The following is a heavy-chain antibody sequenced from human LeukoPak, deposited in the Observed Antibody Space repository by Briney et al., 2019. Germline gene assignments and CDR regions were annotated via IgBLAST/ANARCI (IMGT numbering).Heavy chain of an antibody. D-gene: IGHD4-17*01. CDR1: GGTFSSYA. CDR2: IIPIFGTA. Sequence: SVKVSCKASGGTFSSYAISWVRQAPGQGLEWMRGIIPIFGTANYAQKFQGRVTITADESTSTAYMELNSLRAEDTAVYYCARETGSAVGSTDFDYWGQGTLVTVSS. CDR3: ARETGSAVGSTDFDY. J-gene: IGHJ4*02. V-gene: IGHV1-69*13.